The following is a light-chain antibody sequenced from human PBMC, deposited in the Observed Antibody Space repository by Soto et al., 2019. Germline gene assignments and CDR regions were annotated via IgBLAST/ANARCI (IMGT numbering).Light chain of an antibody. Sequence: EIVMTQSTATLSVSPGERATLSCRTSQSVSSNLAWYQQKPGQAPRLLIYGASTRATGIPARFSGSGSGTEFTLTISSLQSEDFAVYYCQQYYDWPITFGQGTRLDIK. CDR1: QSVSSN. CDR3: QQYYDWPIT. CDR2: GAS. J-gene: IGKJ5*01. V-gene: IGKV3-15*01.